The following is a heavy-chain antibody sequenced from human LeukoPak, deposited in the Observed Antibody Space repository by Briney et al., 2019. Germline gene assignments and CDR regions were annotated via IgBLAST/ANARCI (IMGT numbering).Heavy chain of an antibody. Sequence: ASVKVSCKASGYTFTSYDIHWVRQATGQGLEWMGRMNPNRGDTDYAQKFQGRVTMTRDTSISTAYMELSSLRSEDTALYYCARDLRDIVVVPAAKGRAFDIWGQGTMVTVSS. D-gene: IGHD2-2*01. V-gene: IGHV1-8*01. CDR3: ARDLRDIVVVPAAKGRAFDI. CDR1: GYTFTSYD. J-gene: IGHJ3*02. CDR2: MNPNRGDT.